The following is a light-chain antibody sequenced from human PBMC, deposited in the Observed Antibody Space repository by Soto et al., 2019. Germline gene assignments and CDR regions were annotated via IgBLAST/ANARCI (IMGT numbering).Light chain of an antibody. V-gene: IGKV3-11*01. J-gene: IGKJ4*01. CDR2: DAV. Sequence: DIVVTQSPGALSLSPGERATLSCRASQSVSNYLAWYQQKPGQAPRLLIYDAVKRATGIPARFSGSGSGTDYTLTISSLEPEDFGVYYGQQCSDSPCTYSGGATVESK. CDR1: QSVSNY. CDR3: QQCSDSPCT.